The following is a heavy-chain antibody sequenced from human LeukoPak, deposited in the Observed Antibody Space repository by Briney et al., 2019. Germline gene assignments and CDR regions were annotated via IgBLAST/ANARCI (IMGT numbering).Heavy chain of an antibody. CDR3: ANNLGFGGSGSEN. CDR2: ISYDGSNK. CDR1: GFTFSSYG. J-gene: IGHJ4*02. Sequence: GGSLRLSCAASGFTFSSYGVQWVRQAPGKGREWVAVISYDGSNKYYADSVKGRFTISRANSKNTLYLQMNSLRAEDTDVYSCANNLGFGGSGSENWGQGTLVTVSS. V-gene: IGHV3-30*18. D-gene: IGHD3-10*01.